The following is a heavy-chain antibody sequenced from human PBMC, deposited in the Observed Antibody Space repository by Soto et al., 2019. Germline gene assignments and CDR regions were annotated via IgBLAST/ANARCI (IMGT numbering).Heavy chain of an antibody. V-gene: IGHV4-59*01. D-gene: IGHD7-27*01. J-gene: IGHJ4*02. CDR3: ARVLWGSAAFDY. CDR1: GGSISSYY. Sequence: SETLSLTCTVSGGSISSYYWSWIRQPPGKGLEWIGYIYYSGSTNYNPSLKSRVTISVDTSKNQFSLKLSSVTAADTAVYYCARVLWGSAAFDYWGQGTLVTVSS. CDR2: IYYSGST.